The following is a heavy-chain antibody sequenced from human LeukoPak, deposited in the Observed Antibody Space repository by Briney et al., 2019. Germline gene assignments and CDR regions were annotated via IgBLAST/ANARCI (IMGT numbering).Heavy chain of an antibody. Sequence: SETLSLTCTVSGGSISSYYWSWIRQPPGKGLEWIGYIYYSGSTNYNPSLKSRVTISADTSKNQFSLKLSSVTAADTAVYYCARVRYSYGWPSWFDPWGQGTLVTVSS. J-gene: IGHJ5*02. V-gene: IGHV4-59*01. CDR1: GGSISSYY. CDR2: IYYSGST. CDR3: ARVRYSYGWPSWFDP. D-gene: IGHD5-18*01.